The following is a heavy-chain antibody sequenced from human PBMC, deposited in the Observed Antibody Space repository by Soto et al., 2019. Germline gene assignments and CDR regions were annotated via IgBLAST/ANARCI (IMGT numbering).Heavy chain of an antibody. Sequence: QVQLQESGPGLVKPSETLSLTCTVSGGSISSYYWSWIRQPPGKGLEWIGYIYYSGSTNYNPSLKSRVTISVDTSKNQFSLKLSSVTASATAVYYCAIRYGSCFDYWGQGTLVTVSS. CDR2: IYYSGST. CDR1: GGSISSYY. D-gene: IGHD5-18*01. V-gene: IGHV4-59*08. CDR3: AIRYGSCFDY. J-gene: IGHJ4*02.